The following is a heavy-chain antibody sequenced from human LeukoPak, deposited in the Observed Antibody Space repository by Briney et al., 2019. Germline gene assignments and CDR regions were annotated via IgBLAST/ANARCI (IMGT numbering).Heavy chain of an antibody. Sequence: GASVKVSCKASGYTFTSYYMHWVRQAPGRGLEWMGIINPSGGSTSYAQKFQGRVTMTRDTSTSTVYMELSSLRSEDTAVYYCARDLGEDDSSGYYTYNWFDPWGQGTLVTVSS. D-gene: IGHD3-22*01. CDR3: ARDLGEDDSSGYYTYNWFDP. J-gene: IGHJ5*02. CDR2: INPSGGST. CDR1: GYTFTSYY. V-gene: IGHV1-46*01.